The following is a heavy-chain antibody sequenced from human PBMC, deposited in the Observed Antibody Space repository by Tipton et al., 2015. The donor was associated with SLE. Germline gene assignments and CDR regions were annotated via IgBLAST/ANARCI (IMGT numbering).Heavy chain of an antibody. V-gene: IGHV3-23*01. CDR1: GFTFSNCV. Sequence: SLRLSCAASGFTFSNCVMSWVRQAPGKGLEWVSAISGSGGRAHYADYVKGRFTIFRDNSKNTLYLQMNSLRAEDTAVYYCAKDLELQGVIGGQGTLVTVSS. CDR3: AKDLELQGVI. J-gene: IGHJ4*02. CDR2: ISGSGGRA. D-gene: IGHD3-16*02.